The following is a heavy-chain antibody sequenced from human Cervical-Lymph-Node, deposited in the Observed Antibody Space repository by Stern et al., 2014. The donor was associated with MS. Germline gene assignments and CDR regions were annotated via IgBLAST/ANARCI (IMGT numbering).Heavy chain of an antibody. CDR3: ARGTASFDS. CDR2: IYYTGRT. CDR1: GGSISGTTYY. J-gene: IGHJ4*02. D-gene: IGHD2-21*02. Sequence: QVQLVQSGPGLVKPSQTLSLTCTVSGGSISGTTYYWSWIRQHPGKGLEWIGYIYYTGRTYYNPSLTSRLTMSVDTSSNQFFLRLSSVTAADTAVYYCARGTASFDSWGQGTPITVSS. V-gene: IGHV4-31*03.